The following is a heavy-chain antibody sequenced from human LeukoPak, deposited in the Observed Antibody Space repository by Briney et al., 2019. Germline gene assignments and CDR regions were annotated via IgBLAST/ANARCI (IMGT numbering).Heavy chain of an antibody. Sequence: GGSLRLSCAASGFTFSSFSMSWVRQAPGKGLEWVANIKQDGGEKYYVDSVKGRFTISRDNAKNSLYLQMNSLRAEDTAVYYCARDLFVYSSGWNDAFDIWGQGTMVTVSS. CDR2: IKQDGGEK. CDR1: GFTFSSFS. J-gene: IGHJ3*02. D-gene: IGHD6-19*01. CDR3: ARDLFVYSSGWNDAFDI. V-gene: IGHV3-7*01.